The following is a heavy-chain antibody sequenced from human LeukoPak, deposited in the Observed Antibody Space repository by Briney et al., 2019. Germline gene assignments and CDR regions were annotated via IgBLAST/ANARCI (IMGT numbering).Heavy chain of an antibody. CDR3: VRAWGGGSYSDAFDI. CDR2: ISSSSSHI. CDR1: GFTFSNFA. J-gene: IGHJ3*02. Sequence: SGGSLRLSCAASGFTFSNFAMTWVRQAPGKGLEWVSSISSSSSHIYYADSVKGRFTISRDNAKNSLYLQMSSLRVEDTAVFYCVRAWGGGSYSDAFDIWGQGTMVTVSS. D-gene: IGHD1-26*01. V-gene: IGHV3-21*06.